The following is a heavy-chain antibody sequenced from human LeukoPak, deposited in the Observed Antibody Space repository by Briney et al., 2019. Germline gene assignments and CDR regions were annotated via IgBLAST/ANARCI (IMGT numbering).Heavy chain of an antibody. CDR2: MYLNSGNT. CDR3: ARADQDFWSGYYSNWFDP. Sequence: ASVKVSCTASGYTFTSYDINWVRHATGQGLGWMGWMYLNSGNTGYAQQFQVRVTMTRNTSISTAYMELSSLRSEDTAVYYCARADQDFWSGYYSNWFDPWGQGTLVTVSS. V-gene: IGHV1-8*01. J-gene: IGHJ5*02. D-gene: IGHD3-3*01. CDR1: GYTFTSYD.